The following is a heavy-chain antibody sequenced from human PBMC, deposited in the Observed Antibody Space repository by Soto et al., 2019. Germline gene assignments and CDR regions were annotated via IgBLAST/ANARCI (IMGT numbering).Heavy chain of an antibody. Sequence: EVQLVESGGGLVKPGGSLRLSCAASGFTFSTSAMNWVRQPPGRGLEWVSSITNNNYIFYEDSVKGRFTISRDNAKNSLYLQMNSMRAEDTAVYYCVRESIAFASSPSADSYSMVVWGKGTTVTVSS. CDR2: ITNNNYI. V-gene: IGHV3-21*01. CDR1: GFTFSTSA. CDR3: VRESIAFASSPSADSYSMVV. D-gene: IGHD6-6*01. J-gene: IGHJ6*03.